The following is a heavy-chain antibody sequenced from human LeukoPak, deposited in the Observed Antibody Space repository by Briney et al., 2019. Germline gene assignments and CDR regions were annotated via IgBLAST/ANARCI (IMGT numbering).Heavy chain of an antibody. CDR2: IYHSGST. CDR1: GGSISSYY. V-gene: IGHV4-59*01. Sequence: SETLSLTCTVSGGSISSYYWSWIRQPPGKGLEWIGYIYHSGSTNYNPSLRSRVTISIDTSKNQFSLKLSSVTAADTAVYYCARDTGFRHGYYYYGMDVWGQGTTVTVSS. CDR3: ARDTGFRHGYYYYGMDV. D-gene: IGHD1-14*01. J-gene: IGHJ6*02.